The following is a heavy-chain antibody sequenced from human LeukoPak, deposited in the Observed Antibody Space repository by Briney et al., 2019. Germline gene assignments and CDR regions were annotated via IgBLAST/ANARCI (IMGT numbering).Heavy chain of an antibody. Sequence: SETLSLTCTVSGGSISSGGYYWSWIRQHPGKGLEWIGYIYYSGSTYYNPSLKSRVTISVDTSKNQFSLKLSSVTAADTAVYYCASLYSGYDQYYYGMDVWGQGTTVTVSS. J-gene: IGHJ6*02. CDR1: GGSISSGGYY. D-gene: IGHD5-12*01. V-gene: IGHV4-31*03. CDR3: ASLYSGYDQYYYGMDV. CDR2: IYYSGST.